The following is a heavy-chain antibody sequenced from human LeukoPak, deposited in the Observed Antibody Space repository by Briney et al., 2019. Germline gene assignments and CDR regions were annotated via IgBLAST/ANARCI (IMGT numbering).Heavy chain of an antibody. J-gene: IGHJ5*02. CDR3: ARVGPAADNWFDP. CDR1: GYTFTSYD. D-gene: IGHD2-2*01. CDR2: MNPNSGNT. V-gene: IGHV1-8*01. Sequence: GASVTVSCKASGYTFTSYDINWVRQAPGQGLEWMGWMNPNSGNTGYAQKFQGRVTMTRNTSISTAYMELSSLRSEDTAVYYCARVGPAADNWFDPWGQGTLVTVSS.